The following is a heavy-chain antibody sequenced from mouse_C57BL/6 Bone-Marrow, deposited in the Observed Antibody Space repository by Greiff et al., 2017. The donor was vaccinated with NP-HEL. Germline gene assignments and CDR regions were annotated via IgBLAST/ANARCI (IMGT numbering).Heavy chain of an antibody. CDR3: ARDHYYGSSYDY. Sequence: VQLQQSGAELARPGASVKLSCKASGYTFTSYGISWVKQRPGQGLEWIGEIYPRSGNTYYNEKFKGKATLTADKSSSTAYMELRSLTSEDSAVYFCARDHYYGSSYDYWGQGTTLTVSS. J-gene: IGHJ2*01. V-gene: IGHV1-81*01. CDR1: GYTFTSYG. CDR2: IYPRSGNT. D-gene: IGHD1-1*01.